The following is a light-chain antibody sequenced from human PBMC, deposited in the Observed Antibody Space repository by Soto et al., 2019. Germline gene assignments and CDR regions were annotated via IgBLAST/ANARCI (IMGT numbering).Light chain of an antibody. CDR3: CSYAGSYTYV. CDR1: SSDVGGYNY. Sequence: QSALAQPRSVSGSPGQSVTISCTGTSSDVGGYNYVSWYQQHPGKAPKLMIYDVSKRPSGVPDRFSGSKSGNTASLTISGLQAEDEADYYCCSYAGSYTYVFGHGTKVT. V-gene: IGLV2-11*01. CDR2: DVS. J-gene: IGLJ1*01.